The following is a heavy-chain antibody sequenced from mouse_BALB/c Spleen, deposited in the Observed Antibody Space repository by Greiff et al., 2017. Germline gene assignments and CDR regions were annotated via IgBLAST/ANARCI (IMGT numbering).Heavy chain of an antibody. CDR3: ARSRSTMITDYYAMDY. D-gene: IGHD2-4*01. Sequence: VTLKVSGPGILQPSQTLSLTCSFSGFSLSTSGMGVSWIRQPSGKGLEWLAHIYWDDDKRYNPSLKSRLTISKDTSRNQVFLKITSVDTADTATYYCARSRSTMITDYYAMDYWGQGTSVTVSS. CDR1: GFSLSTSGMG. V-gene: IGHV8-12*01. CDR2: IYWDDDK. J-gene: IGHJ4*01.